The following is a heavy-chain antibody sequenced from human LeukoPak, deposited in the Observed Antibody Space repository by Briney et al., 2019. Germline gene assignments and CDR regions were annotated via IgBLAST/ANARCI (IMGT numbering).Heavy chain of an antibody. D-gene: IGHD3-22*01. V-gene: IGHV4-59*12. CDR1: GGSISSYY. CDR2: IYYSGST. Sequence: SETLSLTCTVSGGSISSYYWSWIRQPPGKGLEWIGYIYYSGSTYYNPSLKSRVTISVDTSKNQFSLKLSSVTAADTAVYYCARDGDYYDSSAWGQGTLVTVSS. CDR3: ARDGDYYDSSA. J-gene: IGHJ5*02.